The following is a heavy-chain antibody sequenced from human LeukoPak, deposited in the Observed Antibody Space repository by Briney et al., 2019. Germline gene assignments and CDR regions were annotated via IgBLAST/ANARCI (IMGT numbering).Heavy chain of an antibody. CDR1: GFTFSDYY. J-gene: IGHJ6*03. V-gene: IGHV3-11*04. CDR3: ARDGVGGNFYYYYYMDV. Sequence: GGSLRLSCAASGFTFSDYYMSWIRQAPGKGLEWVSYISSSGSTIYYADSVKGRFTISRDNSKNTLYLQMNSLRAEDTAVYYCARDGVGGNFYYYYYMDVWGKGTTVTVSS. D-gene: IGHD1-26*01. CDR2: ISSSGSTI.